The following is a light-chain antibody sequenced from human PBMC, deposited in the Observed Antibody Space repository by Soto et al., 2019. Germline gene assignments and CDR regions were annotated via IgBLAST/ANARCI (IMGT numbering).Light chain of an antibody. CDR3: SSYTSSSPVV. CDR2: DVS. Sequence: QSVLTQPAAVSGSPGQSITISCTGTSSDVGGYNYVSWYQQHPGKAPKLMIYDVSNRPSGVSNRFSGSKSDNTASLTISGLPAEYEADYYCSSYTSSSPVVFGGGTKVTVL. CDR1: SSDVGGYNY. V-gene: IGLV2-14*01. J-gene: IGLJ2*01.